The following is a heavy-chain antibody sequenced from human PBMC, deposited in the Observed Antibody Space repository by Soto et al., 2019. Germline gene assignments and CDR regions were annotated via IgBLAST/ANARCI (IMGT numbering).Heavy chain of an antibody. CDR2: INQDRSQE. CDR1: GFPFSSYA. CDR3: TRDGGYCSSGDCFTDAFDI. Sequence: GGSLRLSCAASGFPFSSYAMSWVRQTPEKGLEWVANINQDRSQEYYVDSVRGRFTISRDKARKLLYLEMNSLRAEDTAIYFCTRDGGYCSSGDCFTDAFDIWGQGTMVTVSS. D-gene: IGHD2-2*01. V-gene: IGHV3-7*03. J-gene: IGHJ3*02.